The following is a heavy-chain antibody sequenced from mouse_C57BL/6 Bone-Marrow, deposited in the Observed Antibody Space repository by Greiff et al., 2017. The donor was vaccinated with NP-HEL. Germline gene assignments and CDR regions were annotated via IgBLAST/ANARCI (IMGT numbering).Heavy chain of an antibody. CDR1: GYTFTDYY. J-gene: IGHJ2*01. CDR2: IYPGSGNT. Sequence: QVQLQQSGAELVRPGASVKLSCKASGYTFTDYYINWVKQRPGQGLEWIARIYPGSGNTYYNEKFKGKATLTAEKSSSTAYMQLSSLTSEDSAVYFCARSEYYGSSYVNYWGQGTTLTVSS. V-gene: IGHV1-76*01. CDR3: ARSEYYGSSYVNY. D-gene: IGHD1-1*01.